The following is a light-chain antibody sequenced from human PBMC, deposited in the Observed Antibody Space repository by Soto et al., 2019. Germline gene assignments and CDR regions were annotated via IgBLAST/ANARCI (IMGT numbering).Light chain of an antibody. CDR1: SSDVGGYNY. V-gene: IGLV2-14*03. CDR2: DVS. J-gene: IGLJ2*01. Sequence: QSALTQPASVSGSPGQSITISCTGTSSDVGGYNYVSWYQQHPGKAPKLMIYDVSKRPSGISYRFSGSKSGNTASLTISGLQAEDDADYYCSSYASSNPVILGGGTKVTVL. CDR3: SSYASSNPVI.